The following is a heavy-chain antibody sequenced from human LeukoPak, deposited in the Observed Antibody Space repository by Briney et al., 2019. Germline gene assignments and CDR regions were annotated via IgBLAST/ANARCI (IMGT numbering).Heavy chain of an antibody. CDR2: ISSSSSYI. CDR1: GFTFSSYS. Sequence: GGSLRLSCAASGFTFSSYSMNWVRQAPGKGLEWVSSISSSSSYIYYADSVKGRFTISRDNAKNSLYLQMNSLRAEDTAVYYCARGIAVAGYYYYMDVWGKGTTVTVSS. V-gene: IGHV3-21*01. CDR3: ARGIAVAGYYYYMDV. J-gene: IGHJ6*03. D-gene: IGHD6-19*01.